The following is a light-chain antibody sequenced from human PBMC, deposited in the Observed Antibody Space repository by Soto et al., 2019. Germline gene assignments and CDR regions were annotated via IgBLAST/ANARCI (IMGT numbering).Light chain of an antibody. Sequence: QPVLTQPRSVSGSPGHSVAISCTGTSSDVGGYTYVAWYRQYPGKAPKLMLYDVSKRPSGVPDRFSGSKSGNTASLTISGLQAEDEADYYCCSYAGRYIVVFGCGTKLTVL. CDR2: DVS. CDR3: CSYAGRYIVV. J-gene: IGLJ2*01. V-gene: IGLV2-11*01. CDR1: SSDVGGYTY.